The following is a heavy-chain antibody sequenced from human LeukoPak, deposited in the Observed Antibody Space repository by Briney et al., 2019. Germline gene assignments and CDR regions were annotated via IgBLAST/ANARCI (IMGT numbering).Heavy chain of an antibody. Sequence: GGSLRLSCAASGFTVSSNYMSWVRQAPGKGLEWVSAISGSGGSTYYADSVKGRFTISRDNSKNTLYLQMNGLRAEDTAVYYCAKRGYYDSSGYFEKNAFDIWGQGTMVTVSS. D-gene: IGHD3-22*01. CDR2: ISGSGGST. J-gene: IGHJ3*02. CDR1: GFTVSSNY. V-gene: IGHV3-23*01. CDR3: AKRGYYDSSGYFEKNAFDI.